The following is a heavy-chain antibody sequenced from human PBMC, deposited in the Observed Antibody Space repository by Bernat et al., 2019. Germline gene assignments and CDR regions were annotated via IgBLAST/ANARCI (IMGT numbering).Heavy chain of an antibody. D-gene: IGHD5-12*01. CDR2: IKSKTDGGTT. V-gene: IGHV3-15*07. CDR3: ATGGNVDIVATILRRDTIDY. Sequence: EVQLVESGGGLVKPGGSLRLSCAASGFTFSNAWMNWVRQAPGKGLEWVCRIKSKTDGGTTDYAGAEKDRFTISRDDSTHTRYLQMNSLKTEETTVYYCATGGNVDIVATILRRDTIDYWGQGTLVTVSS. J-gene: IGHJ4*02. CDR1: GFTFSNAW.